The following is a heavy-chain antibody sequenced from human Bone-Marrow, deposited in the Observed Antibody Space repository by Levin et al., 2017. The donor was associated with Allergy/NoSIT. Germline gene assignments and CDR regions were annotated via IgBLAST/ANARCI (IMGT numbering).Heavy chain of an antibody. CDR3: ASEYYGVWTGYYYDY. J-gene: IGHJ4*02. Sequence: ASVKVSCAASGFHFRSYWMHWVRQAPGKGLVWVSRISSDGSTTTYADSVKGRFTISRDNAKNTLYLHMNSLRAEDTAVYYCASEYYGVWTGYYYDYWGQGTLVTVSS. V-gene: IGHV3-74*01. CDR2: ISSDGSTT. CDR1: GFHFRSYW. D-gene: IGHD3/OR15-3a*01.